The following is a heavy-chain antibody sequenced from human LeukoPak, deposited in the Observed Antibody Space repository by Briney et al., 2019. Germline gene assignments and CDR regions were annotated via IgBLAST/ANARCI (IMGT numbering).Heavy chain of an antibody. CDR3: ATSNSGSNRYGMDA. J-gene: IGHJ6*02. CDR1: GGSFSGYV. V-gene: IGHV4-34*01. Sequence: PSETLSLTCAVYGGSFSGYVWNWIRQLPGKGPEWIGEINQSGSTNCNPSLKSRVTISVDTSKNQFALKLSSVTAADTAVYFCATSNSGSNRYGMDAWGQGTTVTVSS. CDR2: INQSGST. D-gene: IGHD1-26*01.